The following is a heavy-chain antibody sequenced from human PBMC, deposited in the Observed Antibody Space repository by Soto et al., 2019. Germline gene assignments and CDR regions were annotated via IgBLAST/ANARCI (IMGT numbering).Heavy chain of an antibody. Sequence: EVQLVESGGVVVQPGGSLRLSCAASGFTFDDYTMHWVRQAPGKGLEWVSLISWDGGSTYYADSVKGRFTISRDNSKNSLYLQMNSLRTEDTALYYCAKDHGYSSSWYRPGSGTLGNWGQGTLVTVSS. J-gene: IGHJ4*02. D-gene: IGHD6-13*01. CDR3: AKDHGYSSSWYRPGSGTLGN. CDR1: GFTFDDYT. CDR2: ISWDGGST. V-gene: IGHV3-43*01.